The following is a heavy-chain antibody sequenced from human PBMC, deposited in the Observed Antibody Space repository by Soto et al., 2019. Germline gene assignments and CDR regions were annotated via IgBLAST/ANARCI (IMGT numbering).Heavy chain of an antibody. CDR2: ISGSGGST. CDR3: ATYLLRWGYYYMDV. Sequence: GGSLRLSCAASGFTFSSYAMSWVRQAPGKGLEWVSAISGSGGSTYYADSVKGRFTFSRDNSKNTLYLQMNSLRAEDTAVDYCATYLLRWGYYYMDVWGKGTTVTVSS. J-gene: IGHJ6*03. CDR1: GFTFSSYA. D-gene: IGHD4-17*01. V-gene: IGHV3-23*01.